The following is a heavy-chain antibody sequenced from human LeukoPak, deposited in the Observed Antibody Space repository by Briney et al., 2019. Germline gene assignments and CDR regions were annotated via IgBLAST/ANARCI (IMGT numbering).Heavy chain of an antibody. J-gene: IGHJ6*02. CDR3: ARDFNGSGWCRFGMDV. D-gene: IGHD6-19*01. CDR2: ISSSSSYI. CDR1: GFTFSSYS. V-gene: IGHV3-21*01. Sequence: GGSLRLSCAASGFTFSSYSMNWVRQAPGKGLEWVSSISSSSSYIYYADSVKGRFTISRDNAKNSLYLQMNSLRAEDTAVYYCARDFNGSGWCRFGMDVWGQGTTVTVSS.